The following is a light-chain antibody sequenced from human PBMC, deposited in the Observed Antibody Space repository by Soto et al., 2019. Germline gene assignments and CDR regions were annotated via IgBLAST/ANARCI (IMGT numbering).Light chain of an antibody. Sequence: TQSPSSLSASVGDRVTITCRASQGISSWLAWYQQKPGQAPRLLIYGASSRATGIPDRFSGSGSGTDFTLTISSLEPEDSAVYYCQQRSDRLPITFGQGTRLEIK. CDR1: QGISSW. CDR3: QQRSDRLPIT. J-gene: IGKJ5*01. V-gene: IGKV3D-11*01. CDR2: GAS.